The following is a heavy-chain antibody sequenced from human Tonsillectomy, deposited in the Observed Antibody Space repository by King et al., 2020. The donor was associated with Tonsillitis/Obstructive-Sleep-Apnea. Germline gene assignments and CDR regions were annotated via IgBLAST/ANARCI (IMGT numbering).Heavy chain of an antibody. J-gene: IGHJ6*03. Sequence: QLQESGPGLVKPSETLSLSCTVSGGSISSSRYYWGWIRQPPGKGLEWIGTIYYNGDTYYNPSLKSRVTVSIDTSEYQFSLKLTSVTAADTAVYYCASHAPYMDNYYYYMDVWGKGTTVPVSS. CDR2: IYYNGDT. CDR3: ASHAPYMDNYYYYMDV. D-gene: IGHD2-2*02. V-gene: IGHV4-39*01. CDR1: GGSISSSRYY.